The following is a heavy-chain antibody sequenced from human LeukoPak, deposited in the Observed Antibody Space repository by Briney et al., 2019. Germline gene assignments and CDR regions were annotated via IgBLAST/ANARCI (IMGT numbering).Heavy chain of an antibody. D-gene: IGHD4-17*01. CDR1: GDSISSYY. V-gene: IGHV4-59*01. J-gene: IGHJ4*02. Sequence: PSETLSLTCTVSGDSISSYYWSWIRQPPGKGLEWIGYINYSGNTNYNPSLKSRVTISVDTSKNQFSLRLGSVTAADTAVYYCAREGRQDYVYFDYWGQGTLVTVSS. CDR2: INYSGNT. CDR3: AREGRQDYVYFDY.